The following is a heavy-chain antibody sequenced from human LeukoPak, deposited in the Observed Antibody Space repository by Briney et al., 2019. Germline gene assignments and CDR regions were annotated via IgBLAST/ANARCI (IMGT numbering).Heavy chain of an antibody. Sequence: GGSLRLSCAASGFTFSSYGMHWVRQAPGKGLEWVAVIWYDGSNKYYADSVKGRFTISRDNSKNTLYLQMNSLRAEDTAVYYCARIGEGYELDYWGQGTLVTVSS. CDR1: GFTFSSYG. CDR2: IWYDGSNK. J-gene: IGHJ4*02. CDR3: ARIGEGYELDY. D-gene: IGHD5-12*01. V-gene: IGHV3-33*01.